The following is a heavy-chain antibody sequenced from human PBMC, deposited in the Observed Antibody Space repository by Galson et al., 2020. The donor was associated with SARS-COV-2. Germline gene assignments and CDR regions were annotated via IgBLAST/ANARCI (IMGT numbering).Heavy chain of an antibody. CDR3: ARSVGEIILVIAATEPFDY. J-gene: IGHJ4*02. D-gene: IGHD2-15*01. CDR2: INPSGGTS. V-gene: IGHV1-46*01. Sequence: ASVKVSCKTSGYIFSNYYMHWVRQAPGQGIEWMGMINPSGGTSRYAQKFQGRVAMTRDTSTTTVYMEVSSLTSEDTAVYYCARSVGEIILVIAATEPFDYWGQGTLVSVSS. CDR1: GYIFSNYY.